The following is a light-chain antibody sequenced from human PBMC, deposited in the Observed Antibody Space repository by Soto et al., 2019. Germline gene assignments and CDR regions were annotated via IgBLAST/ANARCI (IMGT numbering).Light chain of an antibody. CDR2: DAS. V-gene: IGKV3-15*01. Sequence: ETVMTQSPATLSVSPGEGATLSCRASQSLNTNLAWYQQKLGQAPRVLIYDASTRAAGVPARFSGSGSGTDFTLTINSLQSEDFAVYYCQQYNNWPRTFGQGTKVDIK. CDR3: QQYNNWPRT. J-gene: IGKJ1*01. CDR1: QSLNTN.